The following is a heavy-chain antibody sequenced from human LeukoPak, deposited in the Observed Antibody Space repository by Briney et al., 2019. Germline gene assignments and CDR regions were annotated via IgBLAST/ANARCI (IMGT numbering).Heavy chain of an antibody. D-gene: IGHD1-26*01. Sequence: GESLRLSCAASGFTFSTYAMRWVRQAPGQGLDWVSAISGGGSSTYYAYSRKGRITIYRDNSKNTLYLRMNSLRAEDAAVYYCAKGFPGGSYYVFDYWGQGTLVTVSS. V-gene: IGHV3-23*01. CDR2: ISGGGSST. J-gene: IGHJ4*02. CDR3: AKGFPGGSYYVFDY. CDR1: GFTFSTYA.